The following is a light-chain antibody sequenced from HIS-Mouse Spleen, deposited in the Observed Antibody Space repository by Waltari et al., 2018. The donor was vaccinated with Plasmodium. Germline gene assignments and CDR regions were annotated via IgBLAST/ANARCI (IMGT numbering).Light chain of an antibody. V-gene: IGLV3-19*01. CDR3: NSRDSSGNHVV. CDR2: GKN. J-gene: IGLJ2*01. CDR1: SLRSYY. Sequence: SSELTQDPAVSVALGPTVRITCQGASLRSYYARRYQPKPGQAPVLVIYGKNNRPTGIPDRFSGASSGNTASLTITGAQAEDEADYYCNSRDSSGNHVVFGGGTKLTVL.